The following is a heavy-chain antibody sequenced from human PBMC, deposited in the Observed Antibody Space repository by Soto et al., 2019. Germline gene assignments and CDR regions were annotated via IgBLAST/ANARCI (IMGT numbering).Heavy chain of an antibody. CDR1: GFTFSSYG. CDR2: IWYDGSNK. Sequence: QVQLVESGGGVVQPGRSLRLSCAASGFTFSSYGMHWVRQAPGKGLEWVAVIWYDGSNKYYADSVKGRFTISRDNSKNTLYLQMNSLRAEDTAVYYCARDNHPDSRGRYGMDVWGQGTTVTVSS. D-gene: IGHD3-22*01. CDR3: ARDNHPDSRGRYGMDV. J-gene: IGHJ6*02. V-gene: IGHV3-33*01.